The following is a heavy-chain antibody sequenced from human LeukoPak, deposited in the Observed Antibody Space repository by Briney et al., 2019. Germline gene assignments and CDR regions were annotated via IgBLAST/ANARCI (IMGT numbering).Heavy chain of an antibody. CDR3: ARGMVSYFGSGSNYLSTPKIHFDC. CDR1: GGSISSSSYY. CDR2: INQSGRT. D-gene: IGHD3-10*01. J-gene: IGHJ4*02. Sequence: PSETLSLTCTVSGGSISSSSYYWGWIRQPPGKGLEWIGDINQSGRTNYNPSLKSRVTVSVDTSSNQFSLKLTSVIAADTAVYYCARGMVSYFGSGSNYLSTPKIHFDCWGQGILVTVSS. V-gene: IGHV4-39*07.